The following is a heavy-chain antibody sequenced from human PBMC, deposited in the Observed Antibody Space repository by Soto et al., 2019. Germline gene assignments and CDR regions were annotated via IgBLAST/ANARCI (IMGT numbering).Heavy chain of an antibody. Sequence: QVQLVQSGTEVKKPGASVKVSCKTSGYSFTKYGLHWVRQAPGQRLEWMGWINPGNGDTKYSQKFQGRVTITRDKSATTAYMELSSLRSEDSAVFYCARTDCSSTSCYNYYYYGMDVWGQGTTVTVSS. J-gene: IGHJ6*02. CDR2: INPGNGDT. CDR3: ARTDCSSTSCYNYYYYGMDV. V-gene: IGHV1-3*01. CDR1: GYSFTKYG. D-gene: IGHD2-2*01.